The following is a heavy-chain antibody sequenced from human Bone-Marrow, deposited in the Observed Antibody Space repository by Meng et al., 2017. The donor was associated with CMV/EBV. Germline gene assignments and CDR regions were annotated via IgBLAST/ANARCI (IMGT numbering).Heavy chain of an antibody. V-gene: IGHV2-70D*14. J-gene: IGHJ2*01. CDR2: IDWYDDK. Sequence: SGPTQVKPTQTLTLTCTFSGFSLSTSGMRVSWIRQPPGKALEWLARIDWYDDKFYSTSLKTSLTISKDTSKNQVVLTLTNMDPVDTATYYCSRSSWGVYWYFDLWGRRTLVTVSS. CDR1: GFSLSTSGMR. D-gene: IGHD7-27*01. CDR3: SRSSWGVYWYFDL.